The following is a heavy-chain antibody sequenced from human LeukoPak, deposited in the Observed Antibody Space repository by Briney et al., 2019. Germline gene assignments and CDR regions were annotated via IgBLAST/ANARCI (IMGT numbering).Heavy chain of an antibody. Sequence: GGSLRLSCAASGFTFSNNWMHWVREAPGKGLVWVSVISDTGGTTYYADSVKGRFTISRDNSKNTLYLQMNSLRPEDTAVYYCAKPFYYDSSFSTRAFDFWGKGTLVTVS. CDR1: GFTFSNNW. J-gene: IGHJ3*01. CDR3: AKPFYYDSSFSTRAFDF. D-gene: IGHD3-22*01. V-gene: IGHV3-23*01. CDR2: ISDTGGTT.